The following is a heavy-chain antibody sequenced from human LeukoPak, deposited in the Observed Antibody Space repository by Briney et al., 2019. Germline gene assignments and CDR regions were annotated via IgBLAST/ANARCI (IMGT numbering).Heavy chain of an antibody. CDR2: IWYDGSIE. CDR3: TKADEMNMDY. Sequence: GRSLRLSCAASGFTFSRYGMHWVRQAPGKGLEWVAVIWYDGSIEYYADSVKGRFTIFKDNSKSTLYLQMNSLRAEDTAVYYCTKADEMNMDYWGQGTLVTVSS. D-gene: IGHD2/OR15-2a*01. V-gene: IGHV3-33*03. CDR1: GFTFSRYG. J-gene: IGHJ4*02.